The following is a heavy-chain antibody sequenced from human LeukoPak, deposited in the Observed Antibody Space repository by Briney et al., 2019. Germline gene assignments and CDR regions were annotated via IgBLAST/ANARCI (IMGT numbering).Heavy chain of an antibody. CDR1: GGSISNYY. CDR2: IYYTGST. CDR3: GGRSGWYFPCHY. J-gene: IGHJ4*02. V-gene: IGHV4-59*01. D-gene: IGHD6-19*01. Sequence: SETLSLTCTVSGGSISNYYWRWIRQPPEKGLEWIGYIYYTGSTNYNPSLKSRVTISVDTSKNQFSLKLTSVTAADTAVYYCGGRSGWYFPCHYWGRGTLVTVSS.